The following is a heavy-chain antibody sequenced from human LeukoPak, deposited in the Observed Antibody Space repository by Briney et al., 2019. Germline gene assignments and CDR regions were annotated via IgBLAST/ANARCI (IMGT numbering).Heavy chain of an antibody. J-gene: IGHJ4*02. CDR3: TRDRGGSYYFGDGDRFDY. CDR2: IRSKAYGGTT. D-gene: IGHD1-26*01. CDR1: GFTFGDYA. V-gene: IGHV3-49*03. Sequence: GGSLRLSCTASGFTFGDYAMSWSRQAPGKGLEWVGFIRSKAYGGTTEYAASVKGRFTISRDDSKSIAYLQMNSLKTEDTAVYYCTRDRGGSYYFGDGDRFDYWGQGTLVTVSS.